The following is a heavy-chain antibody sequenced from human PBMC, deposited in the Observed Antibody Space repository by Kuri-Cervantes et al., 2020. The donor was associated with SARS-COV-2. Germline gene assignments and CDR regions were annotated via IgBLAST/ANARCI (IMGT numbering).Heavy chain of an antibody. Sequence: GSLRLSCAVSGYSISSGYYWGWIRQPPGKGLEWIGSIYHSGSTYYNPSLKSRVTISVDTSKNQFSLKLSSVTAADTAVYYCARDSYGGADDAFDIWGQGTMVTVSS. V-gene: IGHV4-38-2*02. CDR3: ARDSYGGADDAFDI. CDR2: IYHSGST. CDR1: GYSISSGYY. D-gene: IGHD4-23*01. J-gene: IGHJ3*02.